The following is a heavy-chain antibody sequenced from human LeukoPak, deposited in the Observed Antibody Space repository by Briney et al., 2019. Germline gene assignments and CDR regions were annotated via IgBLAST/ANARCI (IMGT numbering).Heavy chain of an antibody. Sequence: GASVKVSCKASGYTFIGDYMHWVRQAPGQGLEWVGWINPNSGATNYAQKFQGRVTMTRDTSISTAYMELSSLRSDDTAVFYCARVRRFDDSTGYYYYFDFWGQGTLVTVSS. CDR1: GYTFIGDY. D-gene: IGHD3-22*01. J-gene: IGHJ4*02. CDR3: ARVRRFDDSTGYYYYFDF. CDR2: INPNSGAT. V-gene: IGHV1-2*02.